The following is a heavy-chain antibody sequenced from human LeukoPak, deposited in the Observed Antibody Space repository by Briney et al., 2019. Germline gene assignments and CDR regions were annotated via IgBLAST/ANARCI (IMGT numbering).Heavy chain of an antibody. CDR2: ISWNSGSI. CDR1: GFTFDDYA. CDR3: AKDMNSSGRYFDY. J-gene: IGHJ4*02. Sequence: GGSLRLSCAASGFTFDDYAMHWVRQAPGKGLEWVSGISWNSGSIGYADSVKGRFTISRDNSKNTLYLQMNSLRAEDTAVYYCAKDMNSSGRYFDYWGQGTLVTVSS. D-gene: IGHD6-19*01. V-gene: IGHV3-9*01.